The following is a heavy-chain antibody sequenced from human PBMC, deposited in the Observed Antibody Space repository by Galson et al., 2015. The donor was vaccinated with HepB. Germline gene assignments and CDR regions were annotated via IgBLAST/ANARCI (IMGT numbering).Heavy chain of an antibody. D-gene: IGHD5-24*01. J-gene: IGHJ4*02. Sequence: SLRHSCAASGFTFSSYGMHWVRQAPGKGLEWVAVISYDGSNKYYAASVKGRFTISRDNSKNTLYLQMKSLRAEDTAVYYCAKSGLATNGEVGYWGQGTLVTVSS. V-gene: IGHV3-30*18. CDR2: ISYDGSNK. CDR3: AKSGLATNGEVGY. CDR1: GFTFSSYG.